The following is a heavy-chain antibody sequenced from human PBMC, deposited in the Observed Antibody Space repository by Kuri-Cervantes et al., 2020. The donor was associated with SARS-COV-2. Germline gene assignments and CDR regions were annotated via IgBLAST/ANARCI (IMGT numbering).Heavy chain of an antibody. D-gene: IGHD2-21*02. V-gene: IGHV4-30-4*01. CDR3: ARVVVTATYYFDC. J-gene: IGHJ4*02. CDR2: IYHSGSA. Sequence: SETLSLTCTVSGGSISSGDYYWSWIRQPPGKGLEWIGYIYHSGSAYYNPSLKSRVTISVDRSKNQFSLRLTSVTAADTAVYYCARVVVTATYYFDCWGQGTLVTVSS. CDR1: GGSISSGDYY.